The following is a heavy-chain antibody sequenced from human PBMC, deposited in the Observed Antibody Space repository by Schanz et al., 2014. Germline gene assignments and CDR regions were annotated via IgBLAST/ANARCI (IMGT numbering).Heavy chain of an antibody. Sequence: QVQLVESGGGVVQPGRSRRLSCEASGFTFSDYYMTWIRQAPGKGLEWVSDISDSGDSTHYADSVKGRFTISRDNAKNSLFLQMNSLSAEDTAVYYCAKVAPAATYLDSWGLGTLVTVSS. D-gene: IGHD2-2*01. CDR3: AKVAPAATYLDS. CDR1: GFTFSDYY. CDR2: ISDSGDST. V-gene: IGHV3-11*01. J-gene: IGHJ4*02.